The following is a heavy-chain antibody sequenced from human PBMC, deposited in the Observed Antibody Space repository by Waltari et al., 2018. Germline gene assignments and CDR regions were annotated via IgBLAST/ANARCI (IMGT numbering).Heavy chain of an antibody. Sequence: EVQLLESGGGLVPPGGSLRLPCAASGFTFSTYVMNWVRQAPGKGLEWVSSISDAGGIINYADSVKGRFTISRDNSKNTLYLQMNSLRADDTAVYYCARGSGVDSWGQGTLVTISS. J-gene: IGHJ4*02. CDR2: ISDAGGII. D-gene: IGHD7-27*01. CDR3: ARGSGVDS. CDR1: GFTFSTYV. V-gene: IGHV3-23*01.